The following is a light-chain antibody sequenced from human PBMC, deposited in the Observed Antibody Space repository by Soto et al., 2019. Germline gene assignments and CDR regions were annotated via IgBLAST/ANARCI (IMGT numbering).Light chain of an antibody. CDR1: QSVSSN. J-gene: IGKJ4*01. CDR2: VAS. Sequence: EIVMTQSPATLSVSPGERVTLSCRASQSVSSNLAWYQQKVGQAPRLLIYVASTRATGIPARFSGSGSGTEFTLTISSLESEDFAVYYCEQYNKWPLTFGGGTKVEIK. CDR3: EQYNKWPLT. V-gene: IGKV3-15*01.